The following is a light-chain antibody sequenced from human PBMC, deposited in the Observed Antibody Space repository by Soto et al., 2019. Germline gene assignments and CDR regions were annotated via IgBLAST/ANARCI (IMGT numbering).Light chain of an antibody. V-gene: IGKV3-15*01. CDR3: QQYNNWLFT. CDR1: QSVSSN. CDR2: GAS. J-gene: IGKJ5*01. Sequence: EIVMTQSPATLSVSPGERATLSCRASQSVSSNLAWYQQKPGQAPRLLIYGASTRATGIPARFSGSGSGTEFTLTISSLQSEDLAVYYCQQYNNWLFTFGQGTRLETK.